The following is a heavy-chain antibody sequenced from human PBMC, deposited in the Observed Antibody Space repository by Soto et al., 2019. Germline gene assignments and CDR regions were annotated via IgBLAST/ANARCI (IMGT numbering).Heavy chain of an antibody. CDR1: GGSISSSNW. J-gene: IGHJ4*02. Sequence: SETLSLTCAVSGGSISSSNWWSWVRQPPGKGLEWIGEIYHSGSTNYNPSLKSRVTISVDKSKNQFSLKLSSVTAADTAVYYCASRSGKILTGYAYWGQGTLVTVSS. CDR2: IYHSGST. V-gene: IGHV4-4*02. CDR3: ASRSGKILTGYAY. D-gene: IGHD3-9*01.